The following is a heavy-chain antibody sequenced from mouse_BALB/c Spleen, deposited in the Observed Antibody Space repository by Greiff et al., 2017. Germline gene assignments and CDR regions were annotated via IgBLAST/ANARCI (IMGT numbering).Heavy chain of an antibody. CDR1: GYSFTGYF. Sequence: VQLQQSGPELVKPGASVKISCKASGYSFTGYFMNWVMQSHGKSLEWIGRINPYNGDTFYNQKFKGKATLTVDKSSSTAHMELRSLASEDSAVYYCARGYYYGNWYFDVWGAGTTVTVSS. CDR2: INPYNGDT. V-gene: IGHV1-20*02. J-gene: IGHJ1*01. D-gene: IGHD1-1*01. CDR3: ARGYYYGNWYFDV.